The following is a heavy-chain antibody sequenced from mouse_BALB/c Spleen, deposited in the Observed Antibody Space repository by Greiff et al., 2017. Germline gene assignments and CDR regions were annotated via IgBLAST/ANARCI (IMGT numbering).Heavy chain of an antibody. CDR3: ARSTMITHYAMDY. J-gene: IGHJ4*01. CDR2: INPYNGDT. D-gene: IGHD2-4*01. Sequence: VHVKQSGPELVKPGASVKISCKASGYSFTGYFMNWVMQSHGKSLEWIGRINPYNGDTFYNQKFKGKATLTVDKSSSTAHMELRSLASEDSAVYYCARSTMITHYAMDYWGQGTSVTVSS. V-gene: IGHV1-20*02. CDR1: GYSFTGYF.